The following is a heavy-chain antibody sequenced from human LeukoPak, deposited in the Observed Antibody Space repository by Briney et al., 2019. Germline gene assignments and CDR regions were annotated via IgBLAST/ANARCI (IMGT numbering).Heavy chain of an antibody. CDR1: GYTFTSYG. CDR3: ARSTTSLDFDI. Sequence: GESLKISCKASGYTFTSYGISWVRQAPGQGLEWMGWISAYNGNTNYAQKLQGRVTMTTDTSTSTAYMELRSLRSDDTAVYYCARSTTSLDFDIWGQGTMVTVSS. V-gene: IGHV1-18*01. CDR2: ISAYNGNT. D-gene: IGHD4-17*01. J-gene: IGHJ3*02.